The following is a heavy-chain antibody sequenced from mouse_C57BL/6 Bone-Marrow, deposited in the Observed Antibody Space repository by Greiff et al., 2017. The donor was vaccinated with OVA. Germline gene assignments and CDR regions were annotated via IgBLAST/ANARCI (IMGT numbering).Heavy chain of an antibody. V-gene: IGHV1-59*01. J-gene: IGHJ2*01. D-gene: IGHD4-1*01. CDR3: AMNWDVGY. Sequence: VQLQQPGAELVRPGTSVKLSCKASGYTFTSYWMHWVEQRPGQGLEWIGVIDPSDSYTNYNQKFKGKATLTVDTSSSTAYMQISSLTSEDSAVYYCAMNWDVGYWGQGTTLTVSS. CDR1: GYTFTSYW. CDR2: IDPSDSYT.